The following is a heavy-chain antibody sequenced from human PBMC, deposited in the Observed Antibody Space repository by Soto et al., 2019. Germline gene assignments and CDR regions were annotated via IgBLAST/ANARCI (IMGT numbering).Heavy chain of an antibody. V-gene: IGHV3-7*01. D-gene: IGHD2-21*01. CDR3: VIEDWHSFDS. Sequence: EVQLVESGGRLVQPGGSLRLSCAASGFMFSAYWMSWVRQDPGKGLEWVATISGGASDKFYVDSVKGRFTISRDDSKNTLYLQMNSLRDEDTAVYYCVIEDWHSFDSWGQGTLVTVSS. CDR1: GFMFSAYW. J-gene: IGHJ4*02. CDR2: ISGGASDK.